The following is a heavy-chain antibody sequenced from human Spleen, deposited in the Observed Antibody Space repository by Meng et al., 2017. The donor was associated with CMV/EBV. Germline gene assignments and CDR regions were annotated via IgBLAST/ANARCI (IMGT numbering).Heavy chain of an antibody. CDR2: INTGGSTI. D-gene: IGHD2-2*01. V-gene: IGHV3-11*04. J-gene: IGHJ4*02. CDR1: GFTFSDAY. CDR3: ATYCTSITCWDY. Sequence: GGSLRLSCAASGFTFSDAYITWIRQAPGKGLEWLSYINTGGSTIYYADSVKGRFTISRDNANNSLHLQMNSLKVEGTAVYYCATYCTSITCWDYWGQGTLVTVSS.